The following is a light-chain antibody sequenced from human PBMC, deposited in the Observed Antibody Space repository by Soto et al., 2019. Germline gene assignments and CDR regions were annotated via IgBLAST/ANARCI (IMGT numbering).Light chain of an antibody. CDR3: QQRTGWPLT. CDR2: DAS. J-gene: IGKJ4*01. V-gene: IGKV3-11*01. Sequence: EIVLTQSPVTLSLSPGERATLSCRASQSVSSLAWYQQKPGQAPRLLIYDASNRATGIPARFSGSGSGTDFNLTISSLAPEDFAVYYCQQRTGWPLTFGGGTKVEI. CDR1: QSVSS.